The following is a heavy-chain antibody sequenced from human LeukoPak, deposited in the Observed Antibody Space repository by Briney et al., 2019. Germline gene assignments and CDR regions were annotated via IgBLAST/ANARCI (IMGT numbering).Heavy chain of an antibody. CDR1: GFTFSSYG. D-gene: IGHD3-3*01. Sequence: GGSLRLSCAASGFTFSSYGMSWVRQAPGKGLEWVSAISGSGGSTYYADSVKGRFTISRDNSKNTLYLQMNSLRAEDTAVYYCAKGADFWSGYLPYFDYWGQGTLVTVSS. CDR2: ISGSGGST. V-gene: IGHV3-23*01. J-gene: IGHJ4*02. CDR3: AKGADFWSGYLPYFDY.